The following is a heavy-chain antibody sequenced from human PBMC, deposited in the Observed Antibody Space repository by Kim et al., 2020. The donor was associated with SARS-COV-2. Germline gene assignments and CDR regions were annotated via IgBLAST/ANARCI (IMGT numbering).Heavy chain of an antibody. CDR1: GDSISSGGYY. CDR3: ARDRRHFDL. J-gene: IGHJ2*01. CDR2: IYYSGST. V-gene: IGHV4-31*03. Sequence: SETLSLTCTVSGDSISSGGYYWSWIRQHPGEGLEWIGYIYYSGSTYYIPSLKSRVTISLDTSKNQFSLKLRSVTAADTAVYYCARDRRHFDLWGRGTLVTVSS.